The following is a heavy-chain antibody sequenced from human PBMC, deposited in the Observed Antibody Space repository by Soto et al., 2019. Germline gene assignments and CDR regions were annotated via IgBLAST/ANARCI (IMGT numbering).Heavy chain of an antibody. J-gene: IGHJ3*02. D-gene: IGHD2-2*02. CDR2: ISYDGSNK. V-gene: IGHV3-30-3*01. Sequence: GSLRLSCAASGFTFSSYAMHWVRQAPGRGLEWVAVISYDGSNKYYADSVKGRFTISRGNSKNTLYLQMNSLRAEDTAVYYCARVSLDIVVVPAAIRGDAFDIWGQGTMVTV. CDR1: GFTFSSYA. CDR3: ARVSLDIVVVPAAIRGDAFDI.